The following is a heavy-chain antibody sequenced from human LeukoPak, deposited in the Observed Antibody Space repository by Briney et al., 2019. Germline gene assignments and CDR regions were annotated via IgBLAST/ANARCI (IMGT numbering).Heavy chain of an antibody. V-gene: IGHV4-4*07. D-gene: IGHD3-10*01. CDR3: ARVARNYYGSGSDTFDY. J-gene: IGHJ4*02. CDR1: GGSMSFYY. Sequence: SETLSLTCTVSGGSMSFYYWSWIRQPAGKGLEWIGRIYTSGSTNYNPSLKSRVTMSVDTSKKQFSLKLNSVTAADTAVYYCARVARNYYGSGSDTFDYWGQGTLVTVSS. CDR2: IYTSGST.